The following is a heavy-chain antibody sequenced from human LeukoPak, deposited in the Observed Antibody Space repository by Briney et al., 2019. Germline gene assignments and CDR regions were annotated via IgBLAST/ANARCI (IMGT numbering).Heavy chain of an antibody. CDR3: ATYTHWVAGDV. Sequence: GGSLRLSCAASGFTFSNSGMSWVRQAPGKGLEWVANMNQDGSEKDYVDSVKGRFTISRDNARNSLYLQMSSLRAEDTAVYYCATYTHWVAGDVWGQGTTVTVSS. CDR2: MNQDGSEK. CDR1: GFTFSNSG. D-gene: IGHD3-16*01. J-gene: IGHJ6*02. V-gene: IGHV3-7*01.